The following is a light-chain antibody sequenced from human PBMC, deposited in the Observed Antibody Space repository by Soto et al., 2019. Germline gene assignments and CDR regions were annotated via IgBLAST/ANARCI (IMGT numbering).Light chain of an antibody. CDR2: DAS. Sequence: DIQMTQSPSTLSASVGDRVTITCRASQSISIGMAWYLQKPGKAPELLIYDASSLNSGVPSGFSGSGSGTEFTLTISRLQPDNFASYYCQQYHSYPYTFGHGTKLEIK. J-gene: IGKJ2*01. V-gene: IGKV1-5*01. CDR3: QQYHSYPYT. CDR1: QSISIG.